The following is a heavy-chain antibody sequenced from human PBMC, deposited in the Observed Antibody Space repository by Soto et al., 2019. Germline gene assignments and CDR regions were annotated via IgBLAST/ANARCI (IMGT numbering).Heavy chain of an antibody. CDR2: IIPIFGTA. D-gene: IGHD2-2*01. Sequence: QVQLVQSGAEVKKPGSSVKVSCKASGGTFSSYAISWVRQAPGQGLEWMGGIIPIFGTADYAQKFQGRVTITANDSTSKANMELSSLRSEDTAVYYCASHSSLRGYCISTSCYGYYYGMDVWGQGTTVTVSS. CDR1: GGTFSSYA. CDR3: ASHSSLRGYCISTSCYGYYYGMDV. J-gene: IGHJ6*02. V-gene: IGHV1-69*12.